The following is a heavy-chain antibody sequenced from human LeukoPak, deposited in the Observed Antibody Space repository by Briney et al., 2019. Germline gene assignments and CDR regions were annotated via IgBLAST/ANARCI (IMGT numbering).Heavy chain of an antibody. V-gene: IGHV3-23*01. CDR1: KFTFSNYA. CDR2: ISGNGRKT. Sequence: TGGSLRLSCAASKFTFSNYAMSWVRQAPGKGLEWVSTISGNGRKTYYADSVKGRFTISRDNSKNTVSLQMNSLRAEDTAVYYCAKDVRGGDRTIEPTDHWGQGTLVIVSS. J-gene: IGHJ4*02. CDR3: AKDVRGGDRTIEPTDH. D-gene: IGHD1-7*01.